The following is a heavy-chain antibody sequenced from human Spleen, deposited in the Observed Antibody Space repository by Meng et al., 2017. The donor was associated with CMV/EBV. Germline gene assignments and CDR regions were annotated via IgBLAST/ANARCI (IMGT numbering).Heavy chain of an antibody. CDR3: ARGPGRSGWYEVAVYYYGMDV. D-gene: IGHD6-19*01. Sequence: GGSLRLSCAASGFTFSDYYMSWIRQAPGKGLEWVSYISSSGSTIYYADSVKGRFTISRDNTKNSLYLQMNSLRAEDTAVYYCARGPGRSGWYEVAVYYYGMDVWGQGTTVTVSS. V-gene: IGHV3-11*01. CDR2: ISSSGSTI. CDR1: GFTFSDYY. J-gene: IGHJ6*02.